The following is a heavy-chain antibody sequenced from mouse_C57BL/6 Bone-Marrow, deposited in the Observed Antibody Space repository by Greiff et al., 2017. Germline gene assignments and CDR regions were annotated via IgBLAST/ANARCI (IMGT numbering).Heavy chain of an antibody. CDR3: AATTVVAPYAMDY. D-gene: IGHD1-1*01. CDR1: GYTFTDYN. V-gene: IGHV1-18*01. J-gene: IGHJ4*01. CDR2: INPNNGGT. Sequence: EVQVVESGPELVKPGASVKIPCKASGYTFTDYNMDWVKQSHGKSLEWIGDINPNNGGTIYNQKFKGKATLTVDKSSSTAYMELRSLTSEDTAVYYCAATTVVAPYAMDYWGQGTSVTVSS.